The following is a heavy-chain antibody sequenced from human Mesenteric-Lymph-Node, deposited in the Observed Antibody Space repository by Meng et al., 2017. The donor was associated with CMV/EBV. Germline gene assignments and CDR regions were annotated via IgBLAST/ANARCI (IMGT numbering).Heavy chain of an antibody. CDR3: ARPHGVTILTKKYYGMDV. V-gene: IGHV4-34*01. J-gene: IGHJ6*02. CDR1: GGSFSGYY. Sequence: SETLSLTCAVYGGSFSGYYWSWIRQPPGKGLEWIGEINHSGSTNYNPSLKSRVTISVDTSKNQFSLKLSSVTAADMAVYYCARPHGVTILTKKYYGMDVWGQGTTVTVSS. CDR2: INHSGST. D-gene: IGHD3-3*01.